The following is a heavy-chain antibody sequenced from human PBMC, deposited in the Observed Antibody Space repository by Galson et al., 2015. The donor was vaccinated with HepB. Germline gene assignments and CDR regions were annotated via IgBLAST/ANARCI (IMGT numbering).Heavy chain of an antibody. V-gene: IGHV3-33*01. CDR2: IWYDGSNK. J-gene: IGHJ3*02. Sequence: SLRLSCAASGFTFSSYGMHWVRQAPGKGLEWVAVIWYDGSNKYYADSVKGRLTISRDNSKNTLYLQMNSLRAEDTAVYYCARERSVPAFDIWGQGTMVTVSS. D-gene: IGHD3-3*01. CDR1: GFTFSSYG. CDR3: ARERSVPAFDI.